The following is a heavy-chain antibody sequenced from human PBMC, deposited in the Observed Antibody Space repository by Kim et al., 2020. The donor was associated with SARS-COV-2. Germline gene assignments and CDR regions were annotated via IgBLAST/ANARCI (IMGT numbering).Heavy chain of an antibody. CDR1: GGSISSTSYY. J-gene: IGHJ1*01. D-gene: IGHD3-10*01. V-gene: IGHV4-39*01. CDR3: ARPMPNYYGSGSLFQY. CDR2: IYYSGHT. Sequence: SETLSLTCTVSGGSISSTSYYWGWIRQPPGKGLEWIGSIYYSGHTYYTPSLKSRVTISVDTSKNQFSLKLSSVTAADTAVYYCARPMPNYYGSGSLFQYWGQGTLVTVSS.